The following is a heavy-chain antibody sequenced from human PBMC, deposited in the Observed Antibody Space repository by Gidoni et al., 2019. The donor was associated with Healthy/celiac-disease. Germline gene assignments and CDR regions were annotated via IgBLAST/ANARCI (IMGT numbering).Heavy chain of an antibody. J-gene: IGHJ6*02. D-gene: IGHD5-18*01. CDR1: GGTFSSYA. V-gene: IGHV1-69*01. Sequence: QVQLVQSGAEVKKPGSSVKVSCTASGGTFSSYAISWVRQAPGQGLEWMGGIIPIFGTANYAQKFQGRVTITADESTSTAYMELSSLRSEDTAVYYCARHRWIQLWFENYYYGMDVWGQGTTVTVSS. CDR3: ARHRWIQLWFENYYYGMDV. CDR2: IIPIFGTA.